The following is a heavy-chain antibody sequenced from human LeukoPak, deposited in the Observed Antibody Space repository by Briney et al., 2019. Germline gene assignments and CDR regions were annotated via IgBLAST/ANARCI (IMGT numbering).Heavy chain of an antibody. CDR1: GFTISSYA. Sequence: PGGSLRLSCAASGFTISSYAMSWVRQAPGKGLEWVSAIRGSGGSTYYADSVKGRFTISRDNSKNTLYLQVDRLRAEDTAVYYCTKFLPTHIVVANYYFDYWGQGTLVTVSS. V-gene: IGHV3-23*01. CDR3: TKFLPTHIVVANYYFDY. J-gene: IGHJ4*02. CDR2: IRGSGGST. D-gene: IGHD2-21*01.